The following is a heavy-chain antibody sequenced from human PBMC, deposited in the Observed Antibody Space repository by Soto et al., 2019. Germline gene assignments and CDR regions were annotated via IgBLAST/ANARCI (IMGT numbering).Heavy chain of an antibody. CDR1: GYSFTNYW. V-gene: IGHV5-51*01. J-gene: IGHJ4*02. CDR2: IYPGDSDT. D-gene: IGHD1-26*01. Sequence: LGESLKISCKGSGYSFTNYWLGWVRQMPWKGLEWMGIIYPGDSDTRYSPSFQAQVTISADKYISTAYLQWSSLKPSDTAMYYCARLVVGVTRYFGYWGQGALVT. CDR3: ARLVVGVTRYFGY.